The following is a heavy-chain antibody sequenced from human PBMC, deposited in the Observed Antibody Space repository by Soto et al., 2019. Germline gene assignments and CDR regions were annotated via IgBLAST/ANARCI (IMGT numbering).Heavy chain of an antibody. V-gene: IGHV3-30-3*01. D-gene: IGHD3-22*01. J-gene: IGHJ5*02. CDR2: ISYDGSNK. Sequence: PGGSLILSCAASGFTFSSYAMHWVRQAPGKGLEWVAVISYDGSNKYYADSVKGRFTISRDNSKNTLYLQMNSLRAEDTAVYYCAREGDSSGTNWFDPWGQGTLVTVSS. CDR1: GFTFSSYA. CDR3: AREGDSSGTNWFDP.